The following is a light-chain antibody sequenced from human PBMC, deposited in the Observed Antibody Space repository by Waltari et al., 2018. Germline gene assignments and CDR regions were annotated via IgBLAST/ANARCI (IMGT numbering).Light chain of an antibody. CDR2: DAS. CDR3: QHYHSLPYT. Sequence: TCQATQDITTSLSWFQQKPGKAPQLLIYDASSLQAGVPSRFSGTGSGTAFSSTITSLQPEDSATYYCQHYHSLPYTFGRGTKLQIK. CDR1: QDITTS. J-gene: IGKJ2*01. V-gene: IGKV1-33*01.